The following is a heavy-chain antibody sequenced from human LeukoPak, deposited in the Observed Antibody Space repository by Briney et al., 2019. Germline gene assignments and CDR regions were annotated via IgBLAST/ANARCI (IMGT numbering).Heavy chain of an antibody. Sequence: PGRSLRLSCAASGFTFSSYALHWVRQAPGKGLEWVAVISYDGSNKYYADSVKGRFTISRDNSKNTLYLQMNSLRAEDRAVYYCASRITVFGVATRGYYMDVWGKGTTVTVSS. CDR1: GFTFSSYA. CDR2: ISYDGSNK. V-gene: IGHV3-30-3*01. CDR3: ASRITVFGVATRGYYMDV. D-gene: IGHD3-3*01. J-gene: IGHJ6*03.